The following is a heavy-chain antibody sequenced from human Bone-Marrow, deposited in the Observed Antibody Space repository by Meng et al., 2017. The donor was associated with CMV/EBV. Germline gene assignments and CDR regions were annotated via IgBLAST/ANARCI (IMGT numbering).Heavy chain of an antibody. D-gene: IGHD1-26*01. CDR3: ARDSKNRVFLGAPGQGLRFYYGMDV. CDR1: GYTFTSYY. Sequence: ASVKVSCKASGYTFTSYYMHWVRQAPGQGLEWMGIINPSGGSTSYAQKFQGRVTMTRDTSTSTVYMELSSLRSEDTAVYYCARDSKNRVFLGAPGQGLRFYYGMDVWGQGTTVTVSS. J-gene: IGHJ6*02. V-gene: IGHV1-46*01. CDR2: INPSGGST.